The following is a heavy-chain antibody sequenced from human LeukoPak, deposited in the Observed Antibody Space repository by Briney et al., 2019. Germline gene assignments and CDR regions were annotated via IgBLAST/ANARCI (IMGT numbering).Heavy chain of an antibody. CDR1: GFTFSSYE. CDR3: ARTVVVTAKSDY. CDR2: ISSSGSII. Sequence: GGSLRFSCAASGFTFSSYEMNWVRQAPGKGLEFISYISSSGSIIYYADSVKGRFTISRDNSKNTLYLQMNSLRAEDTAVYYCARTVVVTAKSDYWGQGTLVTVSS. J-gene: IGHJ4*02. D-gene: IGHD2-21*02. V-gene: IGHV3-48*03.